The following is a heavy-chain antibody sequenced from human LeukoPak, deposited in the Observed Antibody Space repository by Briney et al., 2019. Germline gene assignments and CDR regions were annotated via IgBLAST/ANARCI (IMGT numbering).Heavy chain of an antibody. D-gene: IGHD3-3*01. V-gene: IGHV4-34*01. CDR3: ARGATLEWLLSDFDY. CDR1: GGSFSGYY. CDR2: INHSGST. J-gene: IGHJ4*02. Sequence: PSETLSLTSAVYGGSFSGYYWSWIRQPPGKGLERIGEINHSGSTNYNPSLKSRVTISVDTSKNQFSLKLSSVTAADTAVYYCARGATLEWLLSDFDYWGQGTLVTVSS.